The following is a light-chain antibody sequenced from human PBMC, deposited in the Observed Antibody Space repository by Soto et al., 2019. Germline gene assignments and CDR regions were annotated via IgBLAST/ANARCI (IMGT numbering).Light chain of an antibody. CDR1: QSISSC. CDR3: LQDYSFPRT. J-gene: IGKJ4*01. Sequence: DIQMTQSPSTLSASVGDRVTITCRASQSISSCLAWYQQKPGKAPKLLIYDASSLESGVPSRFSGSGSGTEFTLTISSLQPDDFATYYCLQDYSFPRTFGGGTKVDVK. V-gene: IGKV1-5*01. CDR2: DAS.